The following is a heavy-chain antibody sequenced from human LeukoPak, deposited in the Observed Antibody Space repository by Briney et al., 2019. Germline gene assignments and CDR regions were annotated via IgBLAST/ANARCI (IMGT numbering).Heavy chain of an antibody. V-gene: IGHV3-23*01. J-gene: IGHJ4*02. Sequence: GGSLRLSCAASGFTVSNSYMSWVRQAPGKGLEWVAAISGTGGDTYYADSVKGRFTLSRDSSKDTVYLQMNSLRTEDTAVYYCAKLRSISWYASCDYWGQGTLVTVSS. CDR2: ISGTGGDT. CDR3: AKLRSISWYASCDY. CDR1: GFTVSNSY. D-gene: IGHD2-2*01.